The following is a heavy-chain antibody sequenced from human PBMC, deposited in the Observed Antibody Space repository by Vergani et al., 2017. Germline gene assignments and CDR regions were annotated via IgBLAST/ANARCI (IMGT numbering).Heavy chain of an antibody. CDR2: MNPNSGNT. J-gene: IGHJ4*02. CDR3: ARSDGYSSGWLGDY. Sequence: QVQLVQSGAEVKKPGASVKVSCKTSGYTFTSYDINWVRQATGQGLEWMGWMNPNSGNTAYAQKFQGRVTMTRNTSISTAYMELGSLRSDDTAVYYCARSDGYSSGWLGDYWGQGTLVTVSS. CDR1: GYTFTSYD. V-gene: IGHV1-8*01. D-gene: IGHD6-19*01.